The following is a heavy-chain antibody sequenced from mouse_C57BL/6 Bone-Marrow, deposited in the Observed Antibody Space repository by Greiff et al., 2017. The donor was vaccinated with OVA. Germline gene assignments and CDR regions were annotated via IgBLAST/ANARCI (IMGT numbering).Heavy chain of an antibody. CDR3: ARSTMVTTSFAY. CDR2: IHPNSGST. J-gene: IGHJ3*01. CDR1: GYTFTSYW. D-gene: IGHD2-2*01. Sequence: VKLVESGAELVKPGASVKLSCKASGYTFTSYWMHWVKQRPGQGLEWIGMIHPNSGSTNYNEKFKSKATLTVDKSSSTAYMQLSSLTSEDSAVYYCARSTMVTTSFAYWGQGTLVTVSA. V-gene: IGHV1-64*01.